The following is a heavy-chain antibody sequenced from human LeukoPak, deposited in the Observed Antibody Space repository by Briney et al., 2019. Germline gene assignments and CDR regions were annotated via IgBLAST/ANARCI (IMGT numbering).Heavy chain of an antibody. CDR2: ISWNSGSI. Sequence: PGGSLRLSCAASGFTFDDFAMRWVRQAPGKGLEWVSGISWNSGSIGYADSVKGRFTISRDNAKNSLYLQMNSLRAEDTALYYCAKGTAAAGPYGMDVWGQGTTVTVSS. D-gene: IGHD6-13*01. V-gene: IGHV3-9*01. CDR3: AKGTAAAGPYGMDV. J-gene: IGHJ6*02. CDR1: GFTFDDFA.